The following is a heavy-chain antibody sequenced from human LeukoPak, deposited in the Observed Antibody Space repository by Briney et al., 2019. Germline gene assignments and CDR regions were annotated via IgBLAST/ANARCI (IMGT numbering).Heavy chain of an antibody. V-gene: IGHV1-18*01. Sequence: ASVKVSCKASCYTFTSYGISWVRQAPGQGLEWMGWISAYNGNTNYAQKLQGRVTMTTDTSTSTAYMELRSLRSDDTAVYYCARLVSTYYYDSSGYYGPNYYYYMDVWGKGTTVTVSS. J-gene: IGHJ6*03. CDR3: ARLVSTYYYDSSGYYGPNYYYYMDV. D-gene: IGHD3-22*01. CDR2: ISAYNGNT. CDR1: CYTFTSYG.